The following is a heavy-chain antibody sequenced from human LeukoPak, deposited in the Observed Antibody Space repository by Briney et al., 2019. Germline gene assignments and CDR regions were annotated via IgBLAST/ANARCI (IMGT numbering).Heavy chain of an antibody. Sequence: ASVKVSCKASGYTFTSYDINWVRQATGQGLEWMGWMNPNSGNTGYAQKFQGRVTMTRNTSISTAYMELSSLRSEDTAVYYCARAAGPYSMGGNALFQHWGQGTLVTVSS. CDR2: MNPNSGNT. J-gene: IGHJ1*01. CDR3: ARAAGPYSMGGNALFQH. V-gene: IGHV1-8*01. CDR1: GYTFTSYD. D-gene: IGHD4-23*01.